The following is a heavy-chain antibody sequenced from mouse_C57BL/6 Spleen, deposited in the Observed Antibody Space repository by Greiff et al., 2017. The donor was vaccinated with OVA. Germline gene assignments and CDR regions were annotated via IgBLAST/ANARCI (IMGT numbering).Heavy chain of an antibody. CDR3: ARYYGYDGFAY. J-gene: IGHJ3*01. CDR2: ISSGSSTI. V-gene: IGHV5-17*01. Sequence: EVQLVESGGGLVKPGGSLKLSCAASGFTFSDYGMHWVRQAPEKGLEWVAYISSGSSTIYYADTVKGRFTISRDNAKNTLFLQMTSLRSEDTAMYYCARYYGYDGFAYWGQGTLVTVSA. CDR1: GFTFSDYG. D-gene: IGHD2-2*01.